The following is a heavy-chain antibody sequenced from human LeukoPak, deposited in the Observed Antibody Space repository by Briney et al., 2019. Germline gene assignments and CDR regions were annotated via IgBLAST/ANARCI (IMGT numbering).Heavy chain of an antibody. D-gene: IGHD3-3*01. CDR3: ARDSDDFVSAFDI. CDR2: IYYSGDT. Sequence: SETLSLTCTVSGGSISSYYWSWIRQPPGKGLEWIGYIYYSGDTNYNPSLKSRVTISVDTSKNQFSLKLSSVTAADTAVYYCARDSDDFVSAFDIWGQGTMVTVSS. J-gene: IGHJ3*02. V-gene: IGHV4-59*01. CDR1: GGSISSYY.